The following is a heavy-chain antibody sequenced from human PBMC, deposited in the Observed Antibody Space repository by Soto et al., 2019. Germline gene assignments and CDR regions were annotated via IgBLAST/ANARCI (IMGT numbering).Heavy chain of an antibody. D-gene: IGHD2-15*01. CDR1: GDSISSGGYY. Sequence: SETLSLICTVSGDSISSGGYYWSWIRQHPEKGLEWIGYISYSGSTYYNPSLKSRITISVDTSKNQFSLKLSSVTAADTAVYFCARDVSGGHDGYYFDYWGQGTLVTVSS. CDR2: ISYSGST. J-gene: IGHJ4*02. V-gene: IGHV4-31*03. CDR3: ARDVSGGHDGYYFDY.